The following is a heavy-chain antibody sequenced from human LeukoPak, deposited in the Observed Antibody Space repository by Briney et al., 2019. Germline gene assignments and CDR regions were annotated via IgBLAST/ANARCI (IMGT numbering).Heavy chain of an antibody. V-gene: IGHV4-59*12. CDR3: ARATGGGIFDH. D-gene: IGHD3-16*01. Sequence: ETXXLXXIVSGDXXSGYXXSXIRQPPEKGLEWIVYVHYSGATSYNPSLRSRVTISVDTSNNQFSLKMTSVTAADTAVYYCARATGGGIFDHWGQGTLVTVS. J-gene: IGHJ4*02. CDR2: VHYSGAT. CDR1: GDXXSGYX.